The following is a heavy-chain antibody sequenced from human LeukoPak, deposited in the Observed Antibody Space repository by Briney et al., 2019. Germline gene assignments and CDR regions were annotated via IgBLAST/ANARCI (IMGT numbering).Heavy chain of an antibody. D-gene: IGHD3-16*01. CDR3: ASQTAVRLGYFDY. J-gene: IGHJ4*02. CDR2: IYRSGSI. Sequence: PSETLSLTCAVSGDSSNNGDYSWTWVRQPPGKGLEWIGYIYRSGSIFYNPSLKSRVTISVDTSKNQFSLKLSSVTAADTAVYYCASQTAVRLGYFDYWGQGTLVTVSS. V-gene: IGHV4-30-2*05. CDR1: GDSSNNGDYS.